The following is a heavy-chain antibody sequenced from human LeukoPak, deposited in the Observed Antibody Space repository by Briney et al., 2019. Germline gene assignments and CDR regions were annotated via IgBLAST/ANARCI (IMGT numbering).Heavy chain of an antibody. CDR3: AALDGYTDY. CDR2: ISSSSSYI. Sequence: GASLRLSCAAAGFTFSSYSMNWVRQAPGKGLEWVSSISSSSSYIYYADSVQGRFTISRDNAKTSLYLQMNSLSAEDTAVYYCAALDGYTDYWGQGTLVTVSS. V-gene: IGHV3-21*01. J-gene: IGHJ4*02. CDR1: GFTFSSYS. D-gene: IGHD5-24*01.